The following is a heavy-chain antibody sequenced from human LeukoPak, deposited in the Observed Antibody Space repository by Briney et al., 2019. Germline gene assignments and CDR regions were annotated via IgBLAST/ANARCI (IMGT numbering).Heavy chain of an antibody. V-gene: IGHV1-18*01. CDR2: ISAYNGNT. D-gene: IGHD3-22*01. Sequence: GASVKVSCKASGYTFTSYGISWVRQAPGQGLEWMGWISAYNGNTNYAQKLQGRVTMTTDTSTSTAYMEPRSLRSDDTAVYYCARDRIVVVIKDKSGELNYWGQGTLVTVSS. CDR3: ARDRIVVVIKDKSGELNY. J-gene: IGHJ4*02. CDR1: GYTFTSYG.